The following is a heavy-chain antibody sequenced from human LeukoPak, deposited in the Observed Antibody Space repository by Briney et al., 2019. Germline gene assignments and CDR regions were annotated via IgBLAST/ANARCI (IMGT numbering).Heavy chain of an antibody. CDR2: INSDGSST. D-gene: IGHD6-25*01. CDR1: GFTFRTYW. CDR3: ARDGAAAVNY. Sequence: GGSLRVSCAASGFTFRTYWMHWVRQAPGKGLVWVSRINSDGSSTRYADSVKGRFTISRDNAKNTLYLQMNSLRAEDTAVYYCARDGAAAVNYWGQGTLVTVSS. V-gene: IGHV3-74*01. J-gene: IGHJ4*02.